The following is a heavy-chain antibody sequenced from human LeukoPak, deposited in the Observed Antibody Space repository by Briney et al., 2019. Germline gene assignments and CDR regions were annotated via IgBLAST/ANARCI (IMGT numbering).Heavy chain of an antibody. J-gene: IGHJ4*02. CDR2: ISWNSDNI. V-gene: IGHV3-9*01. CDR1: GFTFDDYA. D-gene: IGHD3-9*01. CDR3: AKSPGYYDAYDY. Sequence: GGSLRLSCAASGFTFDDYAMHWVRQPPGKGLEWVSGISWNSDNIGYADSVKGRFTISRDNAKKSLYLQMNSLRAEDTALCYCAKSPGYYDAYDYWGQGTLVTVSS.